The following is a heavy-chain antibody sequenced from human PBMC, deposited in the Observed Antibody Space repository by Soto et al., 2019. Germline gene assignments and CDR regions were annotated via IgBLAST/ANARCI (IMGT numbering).Heavy chain of an antibody. CDR3: ARDRYSRSYYQAFDM. D-gene: IGHD1-26*01. Sequence: LSLTFTVSGGSISSYYWSWIRQPAGKGLEWIGLIYTSGSTNYNPSLKSRVTMSVDTSKNQFSLKLSSVTAADTAVYYCARDRYSRSYYQAFDMWGHGPMV. J-gene: IGHJ3*02. V-gene: IGHV4-4*07. CDR1: GGSISSYY. CDR2: IYTSGST.